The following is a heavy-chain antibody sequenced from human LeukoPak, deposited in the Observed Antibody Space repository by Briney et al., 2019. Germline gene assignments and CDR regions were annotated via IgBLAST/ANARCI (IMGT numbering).Heavy chain of an antibody. V-gene: IGHV1-8*01. Sequence: ASVKVSCKASGYTFTSYDINRVRQATGQGLEWMGWMNPNSGNTGYAQKFQGRVTMTRNTSISTAYMELSSLRSEDTAVYYCARTLINYYDSSGYYSYWGQGTLVTVSS. CDR3: ARTLINYYDSSGYYSY. D-gene: IGHD3-22*01. J-gene: IGHJ4*02. CDR1: GYTFTSYD. CDR2: MNPNSGNT.